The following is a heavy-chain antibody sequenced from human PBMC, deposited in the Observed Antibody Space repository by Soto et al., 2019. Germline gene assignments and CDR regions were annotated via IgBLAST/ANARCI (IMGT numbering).Heavy chain of an antibody. CDR3: ARRYGGNRDY. CDR1: GGSISSYY. CDR2: IYYSGGT. D-gene: IGHD1-26*01. Sequence: QLQLQESGPGLVKPSETLSLTCTVSGGSISSYYWSWIRQPPGKGLDGNGYIYYSGGTNDNPSLKSRVTISVGSSKNHSSLKLSSLTSADAAIYFCARRYGGNRDYWGQGTLVTVSS. J-gene: IGHJ4*02. V-gene: IGHV4-59*08.